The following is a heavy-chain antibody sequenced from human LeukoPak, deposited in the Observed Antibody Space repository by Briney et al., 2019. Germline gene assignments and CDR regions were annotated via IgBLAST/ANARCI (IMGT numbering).Heavy chain of an antibody. Sequence: PSQTLSLTCTVSGGSISSGGYYWSWIRQHPGKGLEWIGYIYYSGSTYYNPSLKSRVTISVDTSKNQFSLKLSSVTAADTAVYYCARDSRFYDFWSGYTNNWFDPWGQGTLVTVSS. V-gene: IGHV4-31*03. CDR2: IYYSGST. J-gene: IGHJ5*02. CDR3: ARDSRFYDFWSGYTNNWFDP. CDR1: GGSISSGGYY. D-gene: IGHD3-3*01.